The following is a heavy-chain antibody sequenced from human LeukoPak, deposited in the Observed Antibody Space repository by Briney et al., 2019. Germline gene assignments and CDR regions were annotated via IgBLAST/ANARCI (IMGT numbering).Heavy chain of an antibody. J-gene: IGHJ4*02. CDR2: IIPIFGTA. CDR1: GGTFSSYA. D-gene: IGHD1-7*01. Sequence: SVKVSCKASGGTFSSYAISWVRQAPGQGLEWMGGIIPIFGTANYAQKFQGRVTITADESTSTAYMELSSLRSEDTAVYYCARDRVGGLELFYGGQGPLVTVSS. V-gene: IGHV1-69*01. CDR3: ARDRVGGLELFY.